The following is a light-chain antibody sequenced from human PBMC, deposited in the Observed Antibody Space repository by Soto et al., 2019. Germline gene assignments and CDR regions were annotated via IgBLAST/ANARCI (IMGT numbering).Light chain of an antibody. Sequence: EIVMTQSPATLSVSPGERVTLSCRASQSLNNNLAWYQQKPGQAPRLLIYSASTRATGIPARFSGSGSGTEVTRTISSLQSEDFAVYYCQHHHNWLLTFGGGTKVEIK. V-gene: IGKV3-15*01. CDR1: QSLNNN. CDR3: QHHHNWLLT. CDR2: SAS. J-gene: IGKJ4*02.